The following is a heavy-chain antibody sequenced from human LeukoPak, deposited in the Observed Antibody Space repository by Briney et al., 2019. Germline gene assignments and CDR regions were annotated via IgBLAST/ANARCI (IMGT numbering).Heavy chain of an antibody. CDR1: GFTVSINS. Sequence: GSLRLSCTVSGFTVSINSMSWVRQAPGKGLEWVSFIYSGGNTHYSDSVKGRFTISRDNSKNTLYLQMNSLRAGDTAVYYCARRAGEYSHPYDYWGQGTLVTVSS. CDR3: ARRAGEYSHPYDY. D-gene: IGHD4-17*01. CDR2: IYSGGNT. V-gene: IGHV3-53*01. J-gene: IGHJ4*02.